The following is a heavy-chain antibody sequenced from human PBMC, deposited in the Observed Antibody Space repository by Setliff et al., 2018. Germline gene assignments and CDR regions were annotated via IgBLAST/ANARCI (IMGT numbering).Heavy chain of an antibody. CDR2: IGLYSGET. D-gene: IGHD6-19*01. Sequence: ASVKVSCKASGYTFTGYYMHWVRQAPGRGLEWLAWIGLYSGETNFALNIRDRLTMTTDISTTTVYMELRGLTPDDTAVYYCARARIAVAGSDLDYWGQGTLVTSPQ. CDR3: ARARIAVAGSDLDY. J-gene: IGHJ4*02. CDR1: GYTFTGYY. V-gene: IGHV1-18*04.